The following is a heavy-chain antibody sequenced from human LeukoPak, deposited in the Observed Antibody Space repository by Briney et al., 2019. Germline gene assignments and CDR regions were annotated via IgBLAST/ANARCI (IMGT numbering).Heavy chain of an antibody. CDR1: GGSISSYY. J-gene: IGHJ3*02. D-gene: IGHD6-13*01. CDR3: ARGFVSYISSWLHGFDI. V-gene: IGHV4-59*01. Sequence: SETLSLTCTVSGGSISSYYWSWIRQSPGKGLEWIGYISYSGSTNYNPSLKSRVTISVDTSKNQFSLKLSSVTAADTAVYYCARGFVSYISSWLHGFDIWGQGTMVTVSS. CDR2: ISYSGST.